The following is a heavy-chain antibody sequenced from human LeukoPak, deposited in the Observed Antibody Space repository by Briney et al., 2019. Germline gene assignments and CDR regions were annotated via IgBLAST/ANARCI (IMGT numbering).Heavy chain of an antibody. D-gene: IGHD1-14*01. Sequence: GGSLRLSCAASGFIFRNAWMTWVRQAPGKGLEWVANIKEDGSAKNYVDSVKGRFTISRDNAKNSLYLQMNSLRADDTAVYYCARDRAYNSFDYWGQGPPVTVSS. CDR3: ARDRAYNSFDY. V-gene: IGHV3-7*01. CDR2: IKEDGSAK. J-gene: IGHJ4*02. CDR1: GFIFRNAW.